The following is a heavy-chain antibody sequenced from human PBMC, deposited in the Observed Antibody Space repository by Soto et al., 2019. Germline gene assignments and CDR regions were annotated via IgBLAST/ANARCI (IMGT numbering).Heavy chain of an antibody. D-gene: IGHD3-22*01. CDR3: VTGVYEIGGYYYDVFDH. V-gene: IGHV3-23*01. Sequence: EVQLLESGGDLIQPGGSLRLSCVASGFTFSSYALSWVRQAPGQGLEWVSGISSGGTNTYYTGSVKGRFTVSRDDFKNTLYLQLDSLRAEDTAIYYCVTGVYEIGGYYYDVFDHWGQGTRVTVS. J-gene: IGHJ4*02. CDR2: ISSGGTNT. CDR1: GFTFSSYA.